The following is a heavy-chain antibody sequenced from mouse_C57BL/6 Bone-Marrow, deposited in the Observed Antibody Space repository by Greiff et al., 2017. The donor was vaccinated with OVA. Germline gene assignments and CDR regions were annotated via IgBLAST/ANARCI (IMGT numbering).Heavy chain of an antibody. V-gene: IGHV1-58*01. CDR3: ARDETGRGDY. Sequence: EVQVVESGAELVRPGSSVKMSCKTSGYTFTSYGINWVKQRPGQGLEWIGYIYLGNGYTEYNEKFKGKATLTSDTSSSTAYMQLSSLTSEDSAIYFCARDETGRGDYWGQGTSVTVSS. CDR1: GYTFTSYG. CDR2: IYLGNGYT. D-gene: IGHD4-1*01. J-gene: IGHJ4*01.